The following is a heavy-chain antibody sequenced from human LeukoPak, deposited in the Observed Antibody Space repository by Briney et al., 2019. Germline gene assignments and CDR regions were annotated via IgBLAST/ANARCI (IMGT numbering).Heavy chain of an antibody. CDR1: GGSISSSNYY. V-gene: IGHV4-39*01. CDR3: AIPNTNNWPFDY. Sequence: SETLSLTCTVSGGSISSSNYYWGWIRQPPGKGLEWIGSIYYSGNTYYNPSLKSRVTISVDTSKNQFSLKLSSVTAADTAVYYCAIPNTNNWPFDYWSQGTLVTVSS. D-gene: IGHD1-1*01. J-gene: IGHJ4*02. CDR2: IYYSGNT.